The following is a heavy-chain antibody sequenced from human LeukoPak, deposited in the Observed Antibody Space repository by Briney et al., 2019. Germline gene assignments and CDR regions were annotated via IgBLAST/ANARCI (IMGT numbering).Heavy chain of an antibody. CDR1: GDSVSSNSAA. Sequence: SQTLSLTCAISGDSVSSNSAAWNWIRQSPSRGLEWMGRTYYRSKWYNDYAVSVKSRITINPDTSKNQFSLQLNSVTPEDTAVYYCARDGDYSGYDPNWFDPWGQGILVTVSS. V-gene: IGHV6-1*01. J-gene: IGHJ5*02. CDR3: ARDGDYSGYDPNWFDP. D-gene: IGHD5-12*01. CDR2: TYYRSKWYN.